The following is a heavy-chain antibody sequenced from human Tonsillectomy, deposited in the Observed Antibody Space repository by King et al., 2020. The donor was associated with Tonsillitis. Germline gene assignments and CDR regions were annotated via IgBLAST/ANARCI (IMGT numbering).Heavy chain of an antibody. CDR2: ISWNSGNI. D-gene: IGHD3-9*01. Sequence: VQLVESGGGFVQPGRSLRLSCAVSGFIFGDYAMHWVRQVPGKGLEWVSSISWNSGNIGYADSVKGRFTISRDHANNSLYLQMNSLRAEDTALYYCAKDALYDILTGYVDYWGQGTLVTVSS. J-gene: IGHJ4*02. CDR1: GFIFGDYA. CDR3: AKDALYDILTGYVDY. V-gene: IGHV3-9*01.